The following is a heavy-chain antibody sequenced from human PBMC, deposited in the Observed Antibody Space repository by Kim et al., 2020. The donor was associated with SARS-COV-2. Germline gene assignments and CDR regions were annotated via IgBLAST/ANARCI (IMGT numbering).Heavy chain of an antibody. D-gene: IGHD5-12*01. V-gene: IGHV3-30*18. J-gene: IGHJ4*02. Sequence: GGSLRLSCAASGFTFSSYGMHWVRQAPGKGLEWVAVISYDGSNKYYADSVKGRFTISRDNSKNTLYLQMNSLRAEDTAVYYCAKPGEYSGYDLGYWGQGTLVTVSS. CDR1: GFTFSSYG. CDR3: AKPGEYSGYDLGY. CDR2: ISYDGSNK.